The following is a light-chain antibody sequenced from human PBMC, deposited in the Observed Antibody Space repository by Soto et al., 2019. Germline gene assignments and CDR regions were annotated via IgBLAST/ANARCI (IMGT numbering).Light chain of an antibody. V-gene: IGLV2-14*01. CDR2: GVS. CDR1: SSDVGIYNY. J-gene: IGLJ2*01. CDR3: TSYTRSSTVV. Sequence: QSALTQPASVSGSPGQSITISCTGTSSDVGIYNYVSWYQQHPGNAPKLLIYGVSNRPSGVSNRFSGSKSGNTASLTISGLQAEDEADYYSTSYTRSSTVVFGGGTKLTVL.